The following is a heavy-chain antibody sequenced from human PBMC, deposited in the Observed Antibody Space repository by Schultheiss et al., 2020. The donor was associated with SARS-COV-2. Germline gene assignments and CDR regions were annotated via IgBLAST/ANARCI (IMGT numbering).Heavy chain of an antibody. D-gene: IGHD2-8*01. CDR3: ARSGGYCTNGVCNKNWFDP. J-gene: IGHJ5*02. Sequence: LSCAISGDSVSSNSAAWNWIRQSPSRGLEWLGRTYYRSKWYNDYAVSVKSRITINPDTSKNQFSLQLNSVTPEDTAVYYCARSGGYCTNGVCNKNWFDPWGQGTLVTVSS. CDR1: GDSVSSNSAA. V-gene: IGHV6-1*01. CDR2: TYYRSKWYN.